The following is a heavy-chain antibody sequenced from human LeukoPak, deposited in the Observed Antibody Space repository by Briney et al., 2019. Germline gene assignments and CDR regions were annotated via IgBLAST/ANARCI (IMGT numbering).Heavy chain of an antibody. CDR2: ISSSSSYI. J-gene: IGHJ3*02. Sequence: PGGSLRLSCAASGFTFSSYSMNWVRQAPGKGLEWVSSISSSSSYIYYADSVKGRFTISRDNAKNSLYLQMNSLRAEDTAVYYCARDAFSLSATFDIWGQGTMVTVSS. V-gene: IGHV3-21*01. CDR1: GFTFSSYS. D-gene: IGHD2/OR15-2a*01. CDR3: ARDAFSLSATFDI.